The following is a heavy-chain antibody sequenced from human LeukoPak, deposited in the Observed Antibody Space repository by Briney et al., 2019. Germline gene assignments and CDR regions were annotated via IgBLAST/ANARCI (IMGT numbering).Heavy chain of an antibody. CDR1: GGSISSYY. CDR3: ARDRGYYYDSSDYWYFDL. J-gene: IGHJ2*01. D-gene: IGHD3-22*01. V-gene: IGHV4-4*07. Sequence: SETLSLTCTVSGGSISSYYWSWIRQPAGKGLEWIGRIYTSGSTNYNPSLKSRVTMSVDTSKNQFSLKLSSVTAADTAVYYCARDRGYYYDSSDYWYFDLWGRGTLVTVSS. CDR2: IYTSGST.